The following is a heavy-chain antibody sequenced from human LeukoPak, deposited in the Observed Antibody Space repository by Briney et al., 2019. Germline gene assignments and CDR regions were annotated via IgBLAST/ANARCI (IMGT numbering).Heavy chain of an antibody. CDR3: ARGDDSSSWLVHY. D-gene: IGHD6-13*01. CDR2: IYYGGPT. J-gene: IGHJ4*02. CDR1: GASVSSGYYY. Sequence: SETLSLTCTVSGASVSSGYYYWSWVRQPPGKGLEWIGEIYYGGPTNYNPSLKSRVTISVDKSKNQFSLKVSSVTAADTAVYYCARGDDSSSWLVHYWGQGTLVTVSS. V-gene: IGHV4-39*07.